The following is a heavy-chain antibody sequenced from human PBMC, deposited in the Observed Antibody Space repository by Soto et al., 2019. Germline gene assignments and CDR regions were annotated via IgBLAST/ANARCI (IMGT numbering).Heavy chain of an antibody. J-gene: IGHJ5*02. V-gene: IGHV1-18*04. CDR2: ISAYNGDT. CDR3: ARDQEYSTSGRYWFDL. D-gene: IGHD6-6*01. Sequence: VQLVQSGAEVKKPGASVKVSCKASGYTFTSYGITWVRQAPGQDLEWMGWISAYNGDTNYAQRLQGRVTMTKDTSTSTVYMELKSLKSDDTAVYYCARDQEYSTSGRYWFDLWVQGTLVTVSS. CDR1: GYTFTSYG.